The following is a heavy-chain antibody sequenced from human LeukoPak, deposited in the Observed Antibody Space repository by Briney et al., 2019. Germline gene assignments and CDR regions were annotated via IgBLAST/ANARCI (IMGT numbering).Heavy chain of an antibody. V-gene: IGHV4-30-2*01. Sequence: PTETLSLTCAVSGGSISSGGYSWSWIRQPPGKGLEWIGYIYHSGSTYYNPSLKSRVTISVDRSKNQFSLKLSSVTAADTAVYYCASGRYGDHTYFDYWGQGTLVTVSS. D-gene: IGHD4-17*01. CDR2: IYHSGST. J-gene: IGHJ4*02. CDR1: GGSISSGGYS. CDR3: ASGRYGDHTYFDY.